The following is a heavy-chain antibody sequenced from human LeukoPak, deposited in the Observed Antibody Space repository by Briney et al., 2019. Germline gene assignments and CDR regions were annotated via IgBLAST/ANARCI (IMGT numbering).Heavy chain of an antibody. V-gene: IGHV1-69*05. Sequence: SVKVSCKASGGTFSSHAMNWVRQAPGQGLEWTGGIIPMFGTTKYAQEFQGRVTITTDESTRTAYMELSSLRSEDTAVFYCATTSMYGDYVAFAFAHWGQGTLVTVSS. CDR1: GGTFSSHA. D-gene: IGHD4-17*01. CDR3: ATTSMYGDYVAFAFAH. CDR2: IIPMFGTT. J-gene: IGHJ4*02.